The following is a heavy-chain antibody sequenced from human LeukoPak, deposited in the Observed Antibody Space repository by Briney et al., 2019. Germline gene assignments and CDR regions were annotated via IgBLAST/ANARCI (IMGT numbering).Heavy chain of an antibody. V-gene: IGHV3-53*01. D-gene: IGHD3-10*01. CDR2: IYTGGTT. J-gene: IGHJ4*02. Sequence: PGGSLRLSCAASGFTVSSYYMSWVRQAPGKGLEWVSLIYTGGTTYYADSVEGRFSISRDNSKNTLFLQMNSLRAEDTAVYYCARFRGSNYYDYWGQGILVTVSS. CDR3: ARFRGSNYYDY. CDR1: GFTVSSYY.